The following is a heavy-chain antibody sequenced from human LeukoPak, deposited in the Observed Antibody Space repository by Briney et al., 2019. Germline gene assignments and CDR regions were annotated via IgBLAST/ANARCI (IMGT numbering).Heavy chain of an antibody. D-gene: IGHD3-3*01. J-gene: IGHJ6*03. Sequence: SETLSLTCTVSGGSISSYYWSWIRQPPGKGLEWIGRIYTSGSTNYNPSLKSRVTISVDKSKNQFSLKLSSVTAADTAVYYCASQLWSGYYYYYMDVWGKGTTVTVSS. CDR3: ASQLWSGYYYYYMDV. V-gene: IGHV4-4*07. CDR2: IYTSGST. CDR1: GGSISSYY.